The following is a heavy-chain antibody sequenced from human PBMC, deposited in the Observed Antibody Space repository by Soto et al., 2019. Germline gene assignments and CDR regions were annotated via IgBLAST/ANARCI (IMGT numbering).Heavy chain of an antibody. CDR2: IYSSGST. Sequence: QVQLQESRPGLVKPSETLSLTCTVSGGSIRNYYWSWIRQPPGKGLEWIGYIYSSGSTNYNPSLKSRVTTSVDTSKNQFSLRLSSVTAADTALDYCAGGSGWYYYWGQGTLVTVSS. V-gene: IGHV4-4*08. D-gene: IGHD6-19*01. J-gene: IGHJ4*02. CDR1: GGSIRNYY. CDR3: AGGSGWYYY.